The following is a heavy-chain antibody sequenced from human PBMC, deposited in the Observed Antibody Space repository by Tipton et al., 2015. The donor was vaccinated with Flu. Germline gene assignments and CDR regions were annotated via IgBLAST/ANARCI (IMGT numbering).Heavy chain of an antibody. CDR1: GFTFGDYA. V-gene: IGHV3-49*04. CDR3: TRNSGYDPRKIDY. CDR2: IRSKAYGGTT. D-gene: IGHD5-12*01. J-gene: IGHJ4*02. Sequence: SLRLSCTASGFTFGDYAMSWVRQAPGKGLEWVGFIRSKAYGGTTEYAASVKGRLTISRDDSKSIAYLQMNSLKTEDTAVYYCTRNSGYDPRKIDYWGQGTLVTVSS.